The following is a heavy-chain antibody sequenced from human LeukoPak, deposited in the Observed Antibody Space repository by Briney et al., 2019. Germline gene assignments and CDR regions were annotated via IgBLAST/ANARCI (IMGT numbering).Heavy chain of an antibody. D-gene: IGHD4-23*01. CDR2: ISSSSSYI. J-gene: IGHJ4*02. V-gene: IGHV3-21*04. Sequence: GGSLRLSCAASGFTFSSYSMNWVRQAPGKGLEWVSSISSSSSYIYYADSVKGRFTISRDNAKNSLYLQMNSLRADDTALYYCAKDWSYGGNSWKYFGSWGRGVPVTVSS. CDR1: GFTFSSYS. CDR3: AKDWSYGGNSWKYFGS.